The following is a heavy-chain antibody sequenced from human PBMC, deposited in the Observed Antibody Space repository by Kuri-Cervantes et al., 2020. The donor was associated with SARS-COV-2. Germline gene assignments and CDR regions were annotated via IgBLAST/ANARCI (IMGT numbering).Heavy chain of an antibody. D-gene: IGHD7-27*01. CDR2: ISSSSGYI. CDR1: GFTFSSYA. CDR3: ARDRELGTRGTNWFDP. J-gene: IGHJ5*02. Sequence: GESLKISCAASGFTFSSYAMSWVRQAPGKGLEWVSSISSSSGYIYYADSVKGRFTISRDNAKNSLYLQMNSLRAEDTAVYYCARDRELGTRGTNWFDPWGQGTLVTVSS. V-gene: IGHV3-21*01.